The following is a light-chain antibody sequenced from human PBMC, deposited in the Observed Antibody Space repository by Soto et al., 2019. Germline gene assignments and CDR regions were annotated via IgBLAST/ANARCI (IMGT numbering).Light chain of an antibody. Sequence: EIVFTLSPCTLSLSPGEGASLSCRASQSVNNSLAWYQPKPGQAPRLLSYTTTNRATGIPARFSGSGSRTDFTLSILSLEPVDFAVYYCQQRWHSPIFGQGTRLEIK. CDR1: QSVNNS. CDR2: TTT. CDR3: QQRWHSPI. J-gene: IGKJ5*01. V-gene: IGKV3-11*01.